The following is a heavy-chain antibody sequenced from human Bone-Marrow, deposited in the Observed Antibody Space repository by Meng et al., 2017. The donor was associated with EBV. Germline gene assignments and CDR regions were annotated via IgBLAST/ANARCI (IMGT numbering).Heavy chain of an antibody. V-gene: IGHV4-39*07. J-gene: IGHJ4*02. CDR3: AREGRYYYDSSGVDY. D-gene: IGHD3-22*01. CDR1: GGSISSSSYY. Sequence: EWDRGLVHLTVIWSLPRTCSGGSISSSSYYWGWIRQPPGKGLEWIGSIYYRGSTYYNPSLKSRVTISVDTSKNQFSLKLSSVTAADTAVYYCAREGRYYYDSSGVDYWGQGTLVTVSS. CDR2: IYYRGST.